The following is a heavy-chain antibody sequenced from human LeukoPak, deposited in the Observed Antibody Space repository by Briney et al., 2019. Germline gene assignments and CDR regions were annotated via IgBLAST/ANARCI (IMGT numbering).Heavy chain of an antibody. Sequence: GGSLRLSCAASGFTFSSYSMSWVRRAPGKGLEWVSGISGSGDRTYYADAVKGRFTISRDNSKNTVYLQMDSLRAEDTVVYYCANSRGHGSGNLWGQGTLVTVSS. D-gene: IGHD3-10*01. CDR3: ANSRGHGSGNL. J-gene: IGHJ5*02. CDR2: ISGSGDRT. V-gene: IGHV3-23*01. CDR1: GFTFSSYS.